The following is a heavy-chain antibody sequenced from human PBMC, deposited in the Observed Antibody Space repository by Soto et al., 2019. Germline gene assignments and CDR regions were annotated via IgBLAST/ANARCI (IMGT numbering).Heavy chain of an antibody. CDR1: GDSTSGGASF. J-gene: IGHJ5*02. V-gene: IGHV4-31*01. CDR2: VYYSGSF. Sequence: SETLSLTCTVSGDSTSGGASFWSWIRQPPGKGLEWIANVYYSGSFYYNPSPKSLLTISVDTTKNQFSLQLKSMTAADTAVYYCAKLSCTSSTCYFPGWFDPWGQGTLVTVSS. D-gene: IGHD2-2*01. CDR3: AKLSCTSSTCYFPGWFDP.